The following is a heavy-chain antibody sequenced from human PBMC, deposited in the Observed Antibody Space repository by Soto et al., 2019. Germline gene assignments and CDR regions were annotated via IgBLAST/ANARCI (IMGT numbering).Heavy chain of an antibody. CDR2: IWFDETNK. CDR1: GFTFSRYA. CDR3: ARDRSRCIAAAGPDY. D-gene: IGHD6-13*01. J-gene: IGHJ4*02. Sequence: PGGSLRLSCAASGFTFSRYAMHWVRQAPGKGLDWVAVIWFDETNKYYVDSVRGRFTISRDNSKNTLYLQMNSLRGEDTAVYYCARDRSRCIAAAGPDYWGKGT. V-gene: IGHV3-33*01.